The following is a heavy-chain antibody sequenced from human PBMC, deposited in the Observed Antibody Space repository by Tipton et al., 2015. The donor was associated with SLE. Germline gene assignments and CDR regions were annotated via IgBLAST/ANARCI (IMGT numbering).Heavy chain of an antibody. J-gene: IGHJ5*02. Sequence: TLSLTCNVSADSISNYYWNWIRQSPGKGLEWIGYIYSTGNTNYNPSLASRVTISLDTAKNQFSLRLSSVTAADTAFYYCARRWDTSTWDPWGQGTLVTVSS. V-gene: IGHV4-4*08. CDR2: IYSTGNT. CDR1: ADSISNYY. D-gene: IGHD6-13*01. CDR3: ARRWDTSTWDP.